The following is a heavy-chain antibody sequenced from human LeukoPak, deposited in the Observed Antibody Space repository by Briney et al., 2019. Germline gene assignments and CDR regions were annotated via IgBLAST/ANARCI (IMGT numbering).Heavy chain of an antibody. CDR2: INHSGST. V-gene: IGHV4-34*01. CDR3: ARGRITMVRGAAYY. Sequence: PGGSLRLSCAASGFTFSSYEMNWVRQPPGKGLEWIGEINHSGSTNYNPSLKSRVTISVDTSKNQFSLKLSSVTAADTAVYYCARGRITMVRGAAYYWGQGTLVTVSS. D-gene: IGHD3-10*01. J-gene: IGHJ4*02. CDR1: GFTFSSYE.